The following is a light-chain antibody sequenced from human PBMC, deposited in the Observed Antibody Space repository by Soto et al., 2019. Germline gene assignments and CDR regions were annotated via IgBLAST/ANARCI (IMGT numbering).Light chain of an antibody. CDR1: QSISSF. Sequence: DIQMTQSPSSLSASVGDRVTITCRASQSISSFLNWYQQIPGKAPKLLIYAAFSLVTGVPSRFSGSGSGTDFTLTINRLEPEDFAVYYCQQYDSSPRTFGQGTKVDIK. J-gene: IGKJ1*01. CDR2: AAF. CDR3: QQYDSSPRT. V-gene: IGKV1-39*01.